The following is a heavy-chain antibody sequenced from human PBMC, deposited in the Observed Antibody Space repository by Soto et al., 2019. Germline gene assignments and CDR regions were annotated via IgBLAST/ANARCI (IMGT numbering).Heavy chain of an antibody. Sequence: ASVKVSCKASGGTFSSYAISWVRQAPGQGLEWMGGIIPIFGTANYAQKFQGRVTITADESTSTAYMELSSLRSEDAAVYYCARGQPVYDYVWGSYRSDAFDIWGQGTMVT. CDR3: ARGQPVYDYVWGSYRSDAFDI. D-gene: IGHD3-16*02. V-gene: IGHV1-69*13. CDR2: IIPIFGTA. CDR1: GGTFSSYA. J-gene: IGHJ3*02.